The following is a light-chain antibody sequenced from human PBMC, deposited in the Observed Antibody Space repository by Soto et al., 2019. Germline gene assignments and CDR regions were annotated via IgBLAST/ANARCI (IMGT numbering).Light chain of an antibody. Sequence: QSALTQPRSVSGSPGQSVTISCTGTSSDVGGYSYVSWYQQHPGKAPKLMIYDVSKRPSGVPDRFSGSKSGNTASLTISGLQAEDEADYYCCSSAGSYSYVFGTGTKLIVL. CDR3: CSSAGSYSYV. J-gene: IGLJ1*01. V-gene: IGLV2-11*01. CDR2: DVS. CDR1: SSDVGGYSY.